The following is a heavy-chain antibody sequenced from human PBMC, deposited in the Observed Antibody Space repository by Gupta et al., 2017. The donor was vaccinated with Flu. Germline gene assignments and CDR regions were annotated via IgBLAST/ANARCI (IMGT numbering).Heavy chain of an antibody. CDR3: AKSRDMNTVTTSPFDY. CDR2: ISYHGSNK. D-gene: IGHD4-17*01. Sequence: VVQPGRSLRLSCAASGFTFSSYGMHWVRQAPGKGLEWVAVISYHGSNKYYADSVKGRFTISRDNSKNTLYLQMNSLRAEDTAVYYCAKSRDMNTVTTSPFDYWGQGTLVTVSS. J-gene: IGHJ4*02. V-gene: IGHV3-30*18. CDR1: GFTFSSYG.